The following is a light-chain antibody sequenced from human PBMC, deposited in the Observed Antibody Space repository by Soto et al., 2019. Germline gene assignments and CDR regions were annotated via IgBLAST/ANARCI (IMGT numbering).Light chain of an antibody. CDR2: DVS. J-gene: IGLJ1*01. Sequence: QSALTQPASVSGSPGQSITISCTGTSSDVGGYNYVSWYQQHPGKATKLMIYDVSDRPSGVSNRFSGSKSGNTASLTTSGLQAEHEADYYCSSYTNMGTLDIFGTGTKLTVL. V-gene: IGLV2-14*01. CDR3: SSYTNMGTLDI. CDR1: SSDVGGYNY.